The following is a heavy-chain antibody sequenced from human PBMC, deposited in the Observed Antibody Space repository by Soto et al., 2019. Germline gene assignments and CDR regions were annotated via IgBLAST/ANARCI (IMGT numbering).Heavy chain of an antibody. CDR2: IYHSGST. D-gene: IGHD1-26*01. V-gene: IGHV4-30-2*01. CDR3: ARDKDMSAGGVNWFDP. Sequence: SETLFLTCAVSGGSISSGGYSWSWIRQPPGKGLEWIGYIYHSGSTYYNPSLKSRVTISVDRSKNQFSLRLTSVTAADTAIYYCARDKDMSAGGVNWFDPWGQGTLVTVSS. J-gene: IGHJ5*02. CDR1: GGSISSGGYS.